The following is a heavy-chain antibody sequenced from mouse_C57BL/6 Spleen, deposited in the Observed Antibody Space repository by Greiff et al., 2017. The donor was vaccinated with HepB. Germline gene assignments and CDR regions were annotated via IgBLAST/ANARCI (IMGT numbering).Heavy chain of an antibody. Sequence: EVQLVESGPGLVKPSQSLSLTCSVTGYSFTSGYYWKWIRQFPGNKLELMVYISYDGSNNYNPTLKNRISITHDTSNNQFFLKLNTVTTEDTATYYCARDRGNFPFAYWGQGTLVTVSA. CDR3: ARDRGNFPFAY. CDR2: ISYDGSN. CDR1: GYSFTSGYY. V-gene: IGHV3-6*01. D-gene: IGHD3-1*01. J-gene: IGHJ3*01.